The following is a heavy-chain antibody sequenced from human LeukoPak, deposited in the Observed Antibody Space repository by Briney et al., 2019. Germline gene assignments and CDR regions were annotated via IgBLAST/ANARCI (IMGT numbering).Heavy chain of an antibody. V-gene: IGHV1-2*06. D-gene: IGHD3-22*01. CDR1: GYTFTGYY. J-gene: IGHJ3*02. Sequence: ASVKVSCKASGYTFTGYYIHWVRQAPGQALEWMGRLNPNNGGTNYAQKFQGRVTMTRDMSMSTAYMELSRLRSVDTAVYYCAGEDNSSGYRPFDIWGQGTMVTVPS. CDR2: LNPNNGGT. CDR3: AGEDNSSGYRPFDI.